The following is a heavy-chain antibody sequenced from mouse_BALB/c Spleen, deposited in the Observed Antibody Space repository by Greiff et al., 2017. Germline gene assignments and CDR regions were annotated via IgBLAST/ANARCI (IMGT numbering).Heavy chain of an antibody. CDR3: ARRNWAFAY. CDR1: GFTFSSYG. Sequence: EVKLVESGGGLVQPGGSLKLSCAASGFTFSSYGMSWVRQTPDKRLELVATINSNGGSTYYPDSVKGRFTISRDNAKNTLYLQMSSLKSEDTAMYYCARRNWAFAYWGQGTLVTVSA. V-gene: IGHV5-6-3*01. CDR2: INSNGGST. D-gene: IGHD4-1*01. J-gene: IGHJ3*01.